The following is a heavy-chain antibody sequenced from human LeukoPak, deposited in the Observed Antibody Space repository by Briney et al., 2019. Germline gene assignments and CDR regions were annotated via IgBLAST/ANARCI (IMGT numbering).Heavy chain of an antibody. CDR3: ARLYRVAAAGANAFDI. Sequence: GGSLRLSCAASGFTFSSYWMHWVRQAPGKGLVWVSRINSDGSSTSYADSVKGRFTISRDNSKNTLYLQMNSLRAEDTAVYYCARLYRVAAAGANAFDIWGQGTMVTVSS. V-gene: IGHV3-74*01. CDR1: GFTFSSYW. D-gene: IGHD6-13*01. CDR2: INSDGSST. J-gene: IGHJ3*02.